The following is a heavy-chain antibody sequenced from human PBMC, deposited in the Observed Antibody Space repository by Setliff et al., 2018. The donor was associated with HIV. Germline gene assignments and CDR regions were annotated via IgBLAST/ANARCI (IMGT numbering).Heavy chain of an antibody. V-gene: IGHV4-59*01. D-gene: IGHD4-17*01. CDR2: IYSTGST. CDR1: GEPFNGFY. Sequence: KPSETLSLTCTVSGEPFNGFYWSWIRQSPGKAFEWIGYIYSTGSTNYNPSLQSRVTISMVASRNQFSLKVTSVTAADTAVYYCAMGAGFYGDYTFDHWGQGRQVTVSS. J-gene: IGHJ4*02. CDR3: AMGAGFYGDYTFDH.